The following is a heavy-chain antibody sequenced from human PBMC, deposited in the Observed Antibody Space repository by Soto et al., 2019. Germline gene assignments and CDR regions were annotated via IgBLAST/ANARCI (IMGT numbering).Heavy chain of an antibody. CDR1: GFTFRSYE. CDR2: ISSSGSTI. CDR3: ARDIGYYDIWGYYYAMDV. Sequence: GESLKISCAASGFTFRSYEMNWVRQAPGKGLEWVSYISSSGSTIYYADSVKGRFTISRDNAKNSLYLQMNSLRAEDTAVYYCARDIGYYDIWGYYYAMDVWGQGTTVTVSS. V-gene: IGHV3-48*03. J-gene: IGHJ6*02. D-gene: IGHD3-9*01.